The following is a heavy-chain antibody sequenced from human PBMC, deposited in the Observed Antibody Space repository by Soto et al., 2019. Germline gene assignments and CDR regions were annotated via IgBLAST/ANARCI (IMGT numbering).Heavy chain of an antibody. CDR3: ARDSLGGGMDV. CDR2: ISRTSIYI. V-gene: IGHV3-21*01. D-gene: IGHD3-16*01. J-gene: IGHJ6*02. CDR1: GFIFSNYS. Sequence: EVHLVESGGGLVKPGGSLRLSCAASGFIFSNYSMNWVRQAPGKGLEWVSAISRTSIYIYYPDSLNGRFTVSRDNAKNSLYLQMNSLRAGDTAVYYCARDSLGGGMDVWGQGTTVTVSS.